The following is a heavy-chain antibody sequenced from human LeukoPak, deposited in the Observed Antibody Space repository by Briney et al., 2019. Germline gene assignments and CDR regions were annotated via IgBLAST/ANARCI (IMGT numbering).Heavy chain of an antibody. J-gene: IGHJ4*02. D-gene: IGHD2-2*01. CDR3: ARDGDIVVVPAAMPYSFDY. CDR1: GFTFSSYW. V-gene: IGHV3-7*01. CDR2: IKQDGSEK. Sequence: GGSLRLSCAASGFTFSSYWMSWVRQAPGKGLEWVANIKQDGSEKYYVDSVKGRFTISRDNAKNSLYLQMNSLRAEDTAVYYCARDGDIVVVPAAMPYSFDYWGQGTLVTVSS.